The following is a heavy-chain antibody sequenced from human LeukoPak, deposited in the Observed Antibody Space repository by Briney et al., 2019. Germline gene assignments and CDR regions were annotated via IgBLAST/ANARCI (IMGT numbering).Heavy chain of an antibody. V-gene: IGHV4-39*01. D-gene: IGHD2-2*01. J-gene: IGHJ4*02. CDR3: ARLPISTPYQLLTESYYFDY. Sequence: SETLSLTCTVSGGSISSSSYYWGWIRQPPGKGLEWIGSIYYSGSTYYNPSLKSRVTISVDTSKNQFSLKLSSVTAADTAVYYCARLPISTPYQLLTESYYFDYWGQGTLVTVSS. CDR1: GGSISSSSYY. CDR2: IYYSGST.